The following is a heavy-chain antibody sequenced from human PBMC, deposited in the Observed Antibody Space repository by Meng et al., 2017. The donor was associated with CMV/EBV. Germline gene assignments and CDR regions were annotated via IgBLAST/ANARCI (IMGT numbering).Heavy chain of an antibody. CDR3: ARGVPLGIIYSFDY. Sequence: VVELKQPGAAVKCSVKALGYPCTGNGITWVHKPPGQGLEWMGWISVYNGHTNFAQNLQGRGTMTTDTSTSTAYVELRSLRSDDTAIYYCARGVPLGIIYSFDYWGQGTLVTVSS. V-gene: IGHV1-18*01. CDR1: GYPCTGNG. D-gene: IGHD2-21*01. CDR2: ISVYNGHT. J-gene: IGHJ4*01.